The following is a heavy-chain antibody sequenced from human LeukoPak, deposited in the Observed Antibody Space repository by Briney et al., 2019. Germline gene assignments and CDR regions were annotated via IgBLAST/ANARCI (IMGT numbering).Heavy chain of an antibody. J-gene: IGHJ4*02. V-gene: IGHV3-74*01. CDR3: ARDRNTGSSYENLFEY. CDR1: GFTFSSYW. CDR2: INSDGSST. Sequence: PGGSLRLSCAASGFTFSSYWMHWVRQAPGKGLVWVSRINSDGSSTSYADSVKGRFTISRDNAKNTLYLQMSTLRAEDTSVYYCARDRNTGSSYENLFEYWGQGSLVTVPS. D-gene: IGHD1-26*01.